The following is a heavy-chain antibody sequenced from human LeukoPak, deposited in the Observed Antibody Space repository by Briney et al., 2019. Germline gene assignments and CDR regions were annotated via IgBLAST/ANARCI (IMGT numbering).Heavy chain of an antibody. Sequence: PGRSLRLSCAASGFTFSSYGMHWVRQPPGKGLEWVASISYAGNNKYHADSVKGRFTISRDNSKNTPSLQVNSLRAEDTAVYYCAKGLVGYTSGCLFDYWGQGTLVTVSS. CDR2: ISYAGNNK. CDR1: GFTFSSYG. V-gene: IGHV3-30*18. J-gene: IGHJ4*02. D-gene: IGHD6-25*01. CDR3: AKGLVGYTSGCLFDY.